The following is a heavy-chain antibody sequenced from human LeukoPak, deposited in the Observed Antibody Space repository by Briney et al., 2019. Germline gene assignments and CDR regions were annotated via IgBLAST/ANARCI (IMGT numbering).Heavy chain of an antibody. CDR3: ARADYYYDY. CDR1: RHTFPTAC. CDR2: IYPGDSDT. Sequence: GESLTISCKASRHTFPTACTGCIRQMPGKGLQWMGIIYPGDSDTIYSPSFQGQVTISADKSISTAYLQWSSLKASDTAMYYCARADYYYDYWGQGTLVSVSS. V-gene: IGHV5-51*01. J-gene: IGHJ4*02.